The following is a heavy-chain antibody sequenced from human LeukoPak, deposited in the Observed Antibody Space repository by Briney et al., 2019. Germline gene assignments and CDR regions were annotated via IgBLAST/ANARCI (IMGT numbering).Heavy chain of an antibody. CDR3: AREIGPRQLHLWGSAFDY. D-gene: IGHD5-18*01. V-gene: IGHV1-46*01. CDR1: GYTFTNYY. J-gene: IGHJ4*02. CDR2: INPSGGGT. Sequence: GASVKVSCKASGYTFTNYYMHWVRQAPGQGLEWMGIINPSGGGTSYAQKFQGRLTMTRDTSTTTVYMELSGLRSEDTAMYYCAREIGPRQLHLWGSAFDYWGQGTLVTVSS.